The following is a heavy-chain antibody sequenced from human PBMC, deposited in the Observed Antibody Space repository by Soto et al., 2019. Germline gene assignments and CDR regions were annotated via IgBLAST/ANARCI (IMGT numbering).Heavy chain of an antibody. D-gene: IGHD2-15*01. Sequence: ASVKVSCKASGGTFSRYAISWVRQAPGQGLEWMGGIIPIFGTANYAQKFQGRVTITADESTSTAYMELSSLRSEDTAVYYCARGESPRYCSGGSCYDPSWFDPWRQGTLVTVSS. CDR1: GGTFSRYA. CDR2: IIPIFGTA. CDR3: ARGESPRYCSGGSCYDPSWFDP. V-gene: IGHV1-69*13. J-gene: IGHJ5*02.